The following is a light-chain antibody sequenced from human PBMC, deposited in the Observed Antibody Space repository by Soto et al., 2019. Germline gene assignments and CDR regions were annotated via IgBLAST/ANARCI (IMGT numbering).Light chain of an antibody. CDR2: EVS. J-gene: IGLJ2*01. Sequence: QSALTQPPSASGSPGQSVTISCTGSSSDVGGYNYVSWYQQHPGKAPKLMIYEVSKRPSGVPDRLSGSKSGNTASLTVSGXXXXXXXDYYCSSYGGSNTVVFGGGTQLTVL. V-gene: IGLV2-8*01. CDR1: SSDVGGYNY. CDR3: SSYGGSNTVV.